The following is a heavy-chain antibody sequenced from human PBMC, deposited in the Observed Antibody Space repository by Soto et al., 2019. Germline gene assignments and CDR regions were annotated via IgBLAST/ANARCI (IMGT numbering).Heavy chain of an antibody. CDR3: ARGGYCSSTSCLDAFDI. Sequence: SETLSLTCTVSGGSISSGGYYWSWLRQHPGKGLEWIGYIYYSGSTYYNPSLKSRVTISVDTSKNQFSLKLSSVTAADTAVYYCARGGYCSSTSCLDAFDIWGQGTMVTVSS. V-gene: IGHV4-31*03. D-gene: IGHD2-2*01. CDR1: GGSISSGGYY. J-gene: IGHJ3*02. CDR2: IYYSGST.